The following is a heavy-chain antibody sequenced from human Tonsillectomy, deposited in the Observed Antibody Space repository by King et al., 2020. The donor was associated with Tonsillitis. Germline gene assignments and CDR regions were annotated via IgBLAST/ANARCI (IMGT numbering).Heavy chain of an antibody. CDR3: ARDRGYCSSTSCRSDY. J-gene: IGHJ4*02. D-gene: IGHD2-2*01. Sequence: VQLVESGGGLVQPGGSLRLSCAASGFTFSSYWMSWVRQAPGKGLEGVSNIKQDGSEKYYVDSVKGRVTISRDNAKNSLYLQMSSPRAEDTAVYYCARDRGYCSSTSCRSDYWGQGTLVTVSS. CDR2: IKQDGSEK. V-gene: IGHV3-7*01. CDR1: GFTFSSYW.